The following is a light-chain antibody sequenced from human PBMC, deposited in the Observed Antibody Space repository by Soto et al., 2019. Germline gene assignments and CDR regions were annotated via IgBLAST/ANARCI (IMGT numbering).Light chain of an antibody. CDR1: SSAVGAYDF. CDR2: EVS. Sequence: QSALTQPPSASGSLGQSVTISCAGTSSAVGAYDFVSWYQRHPDKVPKLIIYEVSNRPSGVPDRFSGSKSGNTASLTVSGLQAEDEAEYYCSSYAGNNMRVFGTGTKLTVL. V-gene: IGLV2-8*01. CDR3: SSYAGNNMRV. J-gene: IGLJ1*01.